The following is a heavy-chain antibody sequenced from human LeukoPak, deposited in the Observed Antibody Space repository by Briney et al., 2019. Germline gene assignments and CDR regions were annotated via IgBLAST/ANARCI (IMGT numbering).Heavy chain of an antibody. CDR3: ARGLEWELAFDP. J-gene: IGHJ5*02. Sequence: SETLSLTCAVYGGPFSGYYWSWIRQPPGKGLEWIGEINHSGSTNYNPSLKSRVTISVDTSKNQFSLKLSSVTAADTAVYYCARGLEWELAFDPWGQGTLVTVSS. V-gene: IGHV4-34*01. D-gene: IGHD1-26*01. CDR1: GGPFSGYY. CDR2: INHSGST.